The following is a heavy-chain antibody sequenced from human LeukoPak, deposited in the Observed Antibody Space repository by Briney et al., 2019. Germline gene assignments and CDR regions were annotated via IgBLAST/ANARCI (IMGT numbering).Heavy chain of an antibody. CDR1: GFTFSGYW. D-gene: IGHD3-22*01. CDR3: AKEHYDSSGPFDY. CDR2: INIDGGNT. V-gene: IGHV3-74*01. Sequence: GGSLRLSCAASGFTFSGYWMHWVRQAPGKGLVWVSRINIDGGNTYYADSVKGRFTISRDNSKNTLYLQMNSLRAEDTAVYYCAKEHYDSSGPFDYWGQGTLVTVSS. J-gene: IGHJ4*02.